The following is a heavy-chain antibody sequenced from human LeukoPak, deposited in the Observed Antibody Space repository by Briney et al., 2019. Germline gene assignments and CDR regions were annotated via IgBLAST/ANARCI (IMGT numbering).Heavy chain of an antibody. CDR1: GCSFSSYY. J-gene: IGHJ4*02. Sequence: SETLSLTCTISGCSFSSYYWRWIRQPLGKGLEWVGYIFYSGSTNYNPSLKSRVTISVNKTKNQISLQLIYVTAADTAVDYFAGGSGWYLYGGEGTLVTVS. V-gene: IGHV4-59*01. CDR2: IFYSGST. D-gene: IGHD6-19*01. CDR3: AGGSGWYLY.